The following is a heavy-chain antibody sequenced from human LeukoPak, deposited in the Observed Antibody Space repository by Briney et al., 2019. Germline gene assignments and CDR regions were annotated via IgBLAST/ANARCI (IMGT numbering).Heavy chain of an antibody. J-gene: IGHJ4*02. CDR2: MSYDGSNE. D-gene: IGHD6-13*01. CDR3: AKDAGYSSSWGGDY. CDR1: GFTFSSYG. Sequence: GRSLRLSCAASGFTFSSYGMHWVRQAPGKGLEWVAVMSYDGSNEYYADSVKGRFTISRDNSKNTLYLQMNSLRAEDTAVYYCAKDAGYSSSWGGDYWGQGTLVTVSS. V-gene: IGHV3-30*18.